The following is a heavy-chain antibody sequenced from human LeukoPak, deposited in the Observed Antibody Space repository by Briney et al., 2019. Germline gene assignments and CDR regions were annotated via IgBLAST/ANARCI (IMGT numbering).Heavy chain of an antibody. CDR2: FSTNGDIT. J-gene: IGHJ6*03. CDR3: ARGFPPFSSSSPYYYYLDV. CDR1: GFTFSDYA. V-gene: IGHV3-23*01. Sequence: GGSLRLSCAASGFTFSDYAMTWVRQAPGKGLEWVSTFSTNGDITSYADSVKGRFTISRDSSWNTLSLQMNSLRAEDTALYYCARGFPPFSSSSPYYYYLDVWGKGTTVTASS. D-gene: IGHD6-6*01.